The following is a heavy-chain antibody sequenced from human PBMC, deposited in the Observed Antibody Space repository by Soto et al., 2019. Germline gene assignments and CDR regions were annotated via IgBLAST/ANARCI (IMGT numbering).Heavy chain of an antibody. D-gene: IGHD4-17*01. Sequence: QLQLVQSGAEVTKPGDSLKVSCKASGYTFPSYDINWVRQATGQGLERMGCVNPNSGNEGYAQKFQCRVSMTWNTTISTAYMELSSLRSEDTASYYCARGIEATFGDLGGVDYWGQGALVTVSA. J-gene: IGHJ4*02. CDR1: GYTFPSYD. V-gene: IGHV1-8*01. CDR2: VNPNSGNE. CDR3: ARGIEATFGDLGGVDY.